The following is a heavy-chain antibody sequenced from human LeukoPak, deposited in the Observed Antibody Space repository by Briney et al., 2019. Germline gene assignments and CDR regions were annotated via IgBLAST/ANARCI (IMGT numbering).Heavy chain of an antibody. J-gene: IGHJ4*02. CDR3: ARDSGGGNFDF. CDR1: GFTFSSYS. Sequence: PGGSLRLSCAASGFTFSSYSMNWIRQSPEKGLEWVSYISSSSGTIYYADSVKDRFIASRDNAKKLLFLQMNSLRAEDTAVYYCARDSGGGNFDFWGLGTLVTVSS. V-gene: IGHV3-48*04. CDR2: ISSSSGTI. D-gene: IGHD4-23*01.